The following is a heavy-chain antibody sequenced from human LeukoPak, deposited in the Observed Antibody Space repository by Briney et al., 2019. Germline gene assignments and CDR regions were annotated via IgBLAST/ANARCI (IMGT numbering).Heavy chain of an antibody. J-gene: IGHJ4*02. CDR3: ARGGVGCFDY. D-gene: IGHD6-19*01. CDR1: GFTFSTYS. Sequence: PGGSLRLSCAASGFTFSTYSMNWVRQAPGKGLEWVSYVDGSGSTIYYADSVKGRLTISRDNAKNTVYLQMNSLRAEDTAIYYCARGGVGCFDYWGQGALVTVSS. V-gene: IGHV3-48*04. CDR2: VDGSGSTI.